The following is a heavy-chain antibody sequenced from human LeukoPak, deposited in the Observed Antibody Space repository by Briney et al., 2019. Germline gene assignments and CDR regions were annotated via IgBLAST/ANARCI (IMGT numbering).Heavy chain of an antibody. Sequence: GGSLRLSCAASGFTFSSYAMSWVRQAPGKGLEWVSVISGSDGSTYYADSVKGRFTISRDNSKNTLHLQMNSLRADDTAVYYCARDSSTSNYYFGMDVWGQGTTVTVSS. D-gene: IGHD6-19*01. CDR1: GFTFSSYA. J-gene: IGHJ6*02. CDR3: ARDSSTSNYYFGMDV. V-gene: IGHV3-23*01. CDR2: ISGSDGST.